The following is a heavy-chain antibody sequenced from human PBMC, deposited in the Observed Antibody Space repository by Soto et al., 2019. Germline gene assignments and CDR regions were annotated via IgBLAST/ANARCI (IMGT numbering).Heavy chain of an antibody. CDR3: ARVYCSGGSCSRYYYYYGMDV. D-gene: IGHD2-15*01. CDR1: GYSFTSYW. CDR2: IDPSDSYT. J-gene: IGHJ6*02. Sequence: PGESLKISCKGSGYSFTSYWISWVRQMPGKGLEWMGRIDPSDSYTNYSPSFQGHVTISADKSISTAYLQWSSLKASDTAMYYCARVYCSGGSCSRYYYYYGMDVWGQGTTVTVSS. V-gene: IGHV5-10-1*01.